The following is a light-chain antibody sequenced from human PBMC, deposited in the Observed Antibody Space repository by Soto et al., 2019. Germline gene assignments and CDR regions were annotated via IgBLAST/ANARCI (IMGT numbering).Light chain of an antibody. Sequence: QSVLTQPPSASGTPGQRVTISCSGSTSNIGSNTVNWYQQLPGTAPKLLIYKNSQRPSGVPDRFSGSSSGTSASLAISGLQSEDEADYYCAAWDDSLNGRVFGGGTNLTVL. J-gene: IGLJ3*02. CDR1: TSNIGSNT. CDR3: AAWDDSLNGRV. CDR2: KNS. V-gene: IGLV1-44*01.